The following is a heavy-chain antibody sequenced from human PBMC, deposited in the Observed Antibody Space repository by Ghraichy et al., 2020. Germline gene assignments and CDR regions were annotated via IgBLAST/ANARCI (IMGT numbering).Heavy chain of an antibody. D-gene: IGHD3-22*01. Sequence: GSLRLSCAASGFTFSNYAMSWVRQAPGKGLEWVSAISGSGGSTYYADSVKGRFTISRDNSKNTLFLQMHSLRAEDTAVYYCAKNVYGSIGYYCDFWGQGTLVTVSS. J-gene: IGHJ4*02. V-gene: IGHV3-23*01. CDR1: GFTFSNYA. CDR3: AKNVYGSIGYYCDF. CDR2: ISGSGGST.